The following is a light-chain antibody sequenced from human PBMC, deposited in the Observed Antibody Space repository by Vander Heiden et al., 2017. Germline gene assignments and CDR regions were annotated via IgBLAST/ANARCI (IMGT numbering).Light chain of an antibody. CDR3: QQSNTYS. CDR2: RAS. CDR1: QSISSW. J-gene: IGKJ4*01. Sequence: DIQMTQSPSTLSASVGDRVTITCRASQSISSWLALYQKKPGKAPKLLISRASTLQSGVPSRFSGSGSGTEFTLTISSLQPDDFATYYCQQSNTYSFGGGTKVEIK. V-gene: IGKV1-5*03.